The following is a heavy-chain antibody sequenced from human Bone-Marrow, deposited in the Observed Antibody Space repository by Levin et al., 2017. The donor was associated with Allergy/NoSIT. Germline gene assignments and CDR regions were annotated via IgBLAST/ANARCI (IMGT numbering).Heavy chain of an antibody. D-gene: IGHD2-15*01. CDR3: ARDDNVAPARGDRFDY. CDR2: INPNAGTT. V-gene: IGHV1-2*02. Sequence: GESLKISCQASGYTFSAYYIHWVRQAPGQGLEWMGWINPNAGTTLHAQKFQGRATMTGDTSITTAYMEVSRMTSDDTAVYYCARDDNVAPARGDRFDYWGQGTLVTVSS. CDR1: GYTFSAYY. J-gene: IGHJ4*02.